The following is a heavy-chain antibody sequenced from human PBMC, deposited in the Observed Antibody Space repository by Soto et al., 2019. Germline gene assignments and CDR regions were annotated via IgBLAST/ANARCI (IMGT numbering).Heavy chain of an antibody. CDR3: ARTGRRRVVVVAAKILFDY. V-gene: IGHV3-48*01. CDR2: ISSSSSTI. J-gene: IGHJ4*02. Sequence: EVQLVESGGGLVQPGGSLRLSCAASGFTFSSYSMNWVRQAPGKGLEWVSYISSSSSTIYYADSVKGRFTISRDNAKNSLYLQMNSLRAEDTAVYYCARTGRRRVVVVAAKILFDYWGQGTLVTVSS. D-gene: IGHD2-15*01. CDR1: GFTFSSYS.